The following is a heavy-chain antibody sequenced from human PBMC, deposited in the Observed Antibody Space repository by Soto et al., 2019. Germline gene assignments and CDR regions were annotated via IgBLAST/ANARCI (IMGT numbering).Heavy chain of an antibody. D-gene: IGHD6-19*01. CDR3: AKSTYSSGWYPSY. Sequence: GGSLRLSCAASGFTFSSYAMSWVRQAPGKGLEWVSAISGSGGSTYYADSVKGRFTISRDNSKNTLYLQMNSLRAEDTAIYYCAKSTYSSGWYPSYCGQGTLVTVSS. CDR1: GFTFSSYA. CDR2: ISGSGGST. J-gene: IGHJ4*01. V-gene: IGHV3-23*01.